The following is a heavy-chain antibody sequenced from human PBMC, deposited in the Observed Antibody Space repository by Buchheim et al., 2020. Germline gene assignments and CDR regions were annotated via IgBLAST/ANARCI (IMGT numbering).Heavy chain of an antibody. V-gene: IGHV1-46*01. CDR2: INPTGGST. Sequence: QVQVVQSGAAVKKPGASVKVSCKASGFTFTSYYMHWVRQAPGQGLEWMGIINPTGGSTSYAQKFQGRVSMTRDTSTSTVYMEVSSLRSEDTAVYYCVAAPHNGYYGMDVWGQGTT. CDR1: GFTFTSYY. J-gene: IGHJ6*02. D-gene: IGHD6-6*01. CDR3: VAAPHNGYYGMDV.